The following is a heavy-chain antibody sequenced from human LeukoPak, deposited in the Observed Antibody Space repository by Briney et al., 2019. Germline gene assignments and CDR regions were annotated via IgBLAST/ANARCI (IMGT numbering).Heavy chain of an antibody. Sequence: AETLSLTCTVSGCSISSYYWSWIRQPAGKGLEWIGRIYTSGSTNYNPSLKNRVTMSVDTSKNQFSLKLSSVTAADTAVYYCARERRGRWFGELKSAFDIWGQGTMVTVSS. V-gene: IGHV4-4*07. D-gene: IGHD3-10*01. J-gene: IGHJ3*02. CDR2: IYTSGST. CDR1: GCSISSYY. CDR3: ARERRGRWFGELKSAFDI.